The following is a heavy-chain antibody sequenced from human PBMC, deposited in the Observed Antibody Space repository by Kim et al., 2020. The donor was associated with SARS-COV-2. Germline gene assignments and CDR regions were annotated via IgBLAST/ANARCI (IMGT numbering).Heavy chain of an antibody. CDR2: LYPGGDT. CDR1: GFTVSTNY. V-gene: IGHV3-53*01. D-gene: IGHD2-8*01. CDR3: ANTNAYS. Sequence: GGSLRLSCAASGFTVSTNYMGWLRQAPGKGLEWVSVLYPGGDTFYADSLKGRFTISRDSSKNTVYLQMNSLRTDDTAVYYCANTNAYSWGQGTLVTVSS. J-gene: IGHJ4*02.